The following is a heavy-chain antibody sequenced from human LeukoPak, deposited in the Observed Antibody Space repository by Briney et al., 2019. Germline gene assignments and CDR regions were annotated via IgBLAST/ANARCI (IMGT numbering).Heavy chain of an antibody. J-gene: IGHJ6*03. V-gene: IGHV4-34*01. CDR3: ARHAGVRGVTLRYYYYYMDV. Sequence: PSETLSLTCAVYGGSFSGYYWSWIRQPPGKGLEWIGEINHSGSTNYNPSLKSRVTISVDTSKNQFSLKLSSVTAADTAVYYCARHAGVRGVTLRYYYYYMDVWGKGTTVTISS. D-gene: IGHD3-10*01. CDR1: GGSFSGYY. CDR2: INHSGST.